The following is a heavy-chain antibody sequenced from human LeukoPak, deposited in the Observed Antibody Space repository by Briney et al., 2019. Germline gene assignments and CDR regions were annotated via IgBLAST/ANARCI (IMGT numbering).Heavy chain of an antibody. CDR2: IYYTKNT. CDR1: GGSISSSSAY. V-gene: IGHV4-39*01. D-gene: IGHD5-18*01. J-gene: IGHJ4*02. CDR3: ASPRGFSYGYFDY. Sequence: SETLSLTCTVSGGSISSSSAYWGWIRQPPGKGLEWIGSIYYTKNTYYNPSLESRVTISADTSKNQFSLTLGSVSATDTAVYYCASPRGFSYGYFDYWGQGTLVTVSS.